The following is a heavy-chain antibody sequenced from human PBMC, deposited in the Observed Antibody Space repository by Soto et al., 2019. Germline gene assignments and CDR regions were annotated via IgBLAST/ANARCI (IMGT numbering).Heavy chain of an antibody. CDR1: GGSISSYY. CDR3: ARHPAWYSSSWGFDP. V-gene: IGHV4-59*08. Sequence: SETLSLTCTVSGGSISSYYWSWIRQPPGKGLEWIGYIYYSGSTNYNPSLKSRVTISVDTSKNLFSLKLSSMTAADTAVYYWARHPAWYSSSWGFDPWGQGTLVTVSS. J-gene: IGHJ5*02. D-gene: IGHD6-13*01. CDR2: IYYSGST.